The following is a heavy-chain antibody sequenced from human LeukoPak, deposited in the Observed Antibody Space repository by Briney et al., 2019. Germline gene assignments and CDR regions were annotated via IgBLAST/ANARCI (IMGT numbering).Heavy chain of an antibody. J-gene: IGHJ4*02. CDR3: ASPLHGWGYFDY. V-gene: IGHV3-74*01. D-gene: IGHD1-26*01. CDR1: GFTFRSYW. Sequence: GGSLRLSCTASGFTFRSYWMHWVRQIPGKGLMWVSRISDDGSSASYADSVKGRFTISRDNSKNTLYLQMNSLRAEDTAVYYCASPLHGWGYFDYWGQGTLVTVSS. CDR2: ISDDGSSA.